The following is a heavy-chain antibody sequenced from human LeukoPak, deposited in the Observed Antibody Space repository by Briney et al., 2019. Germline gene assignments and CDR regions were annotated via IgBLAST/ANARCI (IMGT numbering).Heavy chain of an antibody. CDR2: IIPIFGIA. D-gene: IGHD4-23*01. CDR1: GGTFSSYA. Sequence: SVKVSCKASGGTFSSYAISWVRQAPGQGLEWMGRIIPIFGIANYAQKFQGRVTITTDESTSTAYMELSSLRSEDTAVYYCARDQVMVVTPDRFYFDYWGQGTLVTVSS. V-gene: IGHV1-69*05. J-gene: IGHJ4*02. CDR3: ARDQVMVVTPDRFYFDY.